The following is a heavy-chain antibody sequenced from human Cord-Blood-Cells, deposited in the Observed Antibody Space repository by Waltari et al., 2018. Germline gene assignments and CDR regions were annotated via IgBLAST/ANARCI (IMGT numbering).Heavy chain of an antibody. CDR1: GGTVRSYA. Sequence: QVQLVQSGAEVKKPGSSVKVSCKASGGTVRSYAISWVRPAPGQGLEWMGGIIPIFGTANYAKKFQGRVTITADESTSTAYMELSSLRSEDTAVYYCARVAAYCGGDCPFDYWGQGTLVTVSS. J-gene: IGHJ4*02. D-gene: IGHD2-21*01. CDR3: ARVAAYCGGDCPFDY. CDR2: IIPIFGTA. V-gene: IGHV1-69*01.